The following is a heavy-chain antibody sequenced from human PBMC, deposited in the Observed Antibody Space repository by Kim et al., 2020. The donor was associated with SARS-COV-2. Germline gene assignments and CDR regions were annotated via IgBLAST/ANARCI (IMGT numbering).Heavy chain of an antibody. Sequence: SETLSLTCAVYGGSFSGYYWSWIRQPPGKGLEWIGEINHSGSTNYNPSLKSRVTISVDTSKNQFSLKLSSVTAADTAVYYCARGITYYYGSGSYYNVKGCMDVWGQGTTVTVSS. CDR2: INHSGST. CDR3: ARGITYYYGSGSYYNVKGCMDV. CDR1: GGSFSGYY. V-gene: IGHV4-34*01. J-gene: IGHJ6*02. D-gene: IGHD3-10*01.